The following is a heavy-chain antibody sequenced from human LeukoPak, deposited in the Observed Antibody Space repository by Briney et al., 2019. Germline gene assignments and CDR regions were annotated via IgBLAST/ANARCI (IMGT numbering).Heavy chain of an antibody. CDR3: ARLKYNFGTGRPFDH. V-gene: IGHV4-4*09. Sequence: SETLSLTCTVSGASITSDYWSWIRQPPGKGLEWIGYIYNSATTNHNPSLKSRVTISQDTSKNQFSLKLTSVTAADTAVYYCARLKYNFGTGRPFDHWGPEPWSSSPQ. CDR1: GASITSDY. CDR2: IYNSATT. D-gene: IGHD5-18*01. J-gene: IGHJ4*01.